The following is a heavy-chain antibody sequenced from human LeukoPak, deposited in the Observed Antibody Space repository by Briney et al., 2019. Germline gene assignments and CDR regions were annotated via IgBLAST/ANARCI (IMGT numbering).Heavy chain of an antibody. Sequence: GGSLRLSCAASGFTFSNSAMSWVRQAPGKGLEWVSSITNNGGRTYYADSVKGRFTISRDDAKNSLYLQMNSLRDEDTAVYYCTRGGSSFYAGWSDPWGQGSLVTVSS. V-gene: IGHV3-23*01. CDR2: ITNNGGRT. CDR3: TRGGSSFYAGWSDP. D-gene: IGHD6-13*01. CDR1: GFTFSNSA. J-gene: IGHJ5*02.